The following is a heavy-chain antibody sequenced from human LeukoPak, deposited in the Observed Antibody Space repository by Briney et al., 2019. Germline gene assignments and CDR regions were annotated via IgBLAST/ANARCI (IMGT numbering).Heavy chain of an antibody. CDR1: GGSISNYY. Sequence: SETLSLTCTVSGGSISNYYWSWIRQPPGKGLEWVGDIYYRGSTNYNPSLKSRVTISVDTSKNHFSLKLSSVTAADTAVYYCARTTIAAAVAADYWGQGIVVTVSS. V-gene: IGHV4-59*01. CDR3: ARTTIAAAVAADY. D-gene: IGHD6-13*01. J-gene: IGHJ4*02. CDR2: IYYRGST.